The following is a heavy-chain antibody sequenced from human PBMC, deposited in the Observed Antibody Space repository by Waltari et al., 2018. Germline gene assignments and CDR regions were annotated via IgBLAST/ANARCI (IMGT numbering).Heavy chain of an antibody. J-gene: IGHJ4*02. V-gene: IGHV4-61*02. CDR1: GGSISRGSYY. D-gene: IGHD6-13*01. CDR3: ASSQAAAAADY. Sequence: QVQLQESGPGLVKPSQTLSLTCTVSGGSISRGSYYWSWIRQPAGKGLEWIGRIYTSGSTNYNPSLKSRVTISVDTSKNQFSLKLSSVTAADTAVYYCASSQAAAAADYWGQGTLVTVSS. CDR2: IYTSGST.